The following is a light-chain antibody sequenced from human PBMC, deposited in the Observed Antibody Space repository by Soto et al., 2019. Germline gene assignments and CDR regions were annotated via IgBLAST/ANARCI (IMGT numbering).Light chain of an antibody. J-gene: IGKJ1*01. Sequence: EIVMTQSPATLSVSPGERATLSCRASQSVSSNLAWYQQKPGQAPRLLIYGASTRATGIPARFSGSGSGTEFTLTISSLQSEDFPVYYRQPYNNWWTFGQGTKVEIK. V-gene: IGKV3-15*01. CDR3: QPYNNWWT. CDR1: QSVSSN. CDR2: GAS.